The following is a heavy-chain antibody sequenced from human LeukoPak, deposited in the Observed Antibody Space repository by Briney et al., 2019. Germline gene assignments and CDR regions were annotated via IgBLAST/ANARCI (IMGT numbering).Heavy chain of an antibody. CDR2: INPKNGGT. CDR3: ARGYYGSGSWLTWFDP. V-gene: IGHV1-2*02. J-gene: IGHJ5*02. D-gene: IGHD3-10*01. Sequence: ASVKVSCKASGYTFTGNYIHWVRQAPGQGLEWMGWINPKNGGTIYAPKFQGRVTMTRDTSISTAYMELSRLRSDDTAVYYCARGYYGSGSWLTWFDPWGQGTLVTVSS. CDR1: GYTFTGNY.